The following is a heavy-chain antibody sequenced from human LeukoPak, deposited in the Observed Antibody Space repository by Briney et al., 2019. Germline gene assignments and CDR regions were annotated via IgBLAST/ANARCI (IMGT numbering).Heavy chain of an antibody. J-gene: IGHJ4*02. D-gene: IGHD6-19*01. Sequence: GGSLRLSCAASGFTFGRYTIHWVRQAPGKGLEWVSLIGRRDNNRYYADSVRGRFTISRDNSRNSLYLQMNSLRTEDTALYYCSKEDSSGWPNLDSWGRGTLVTVSS. CDR1: GFTFGRYT. V-gene: IGHV3-43*01. CDR3: SKEDSSGWPNLDS. CDR2: IGRRDNNR.